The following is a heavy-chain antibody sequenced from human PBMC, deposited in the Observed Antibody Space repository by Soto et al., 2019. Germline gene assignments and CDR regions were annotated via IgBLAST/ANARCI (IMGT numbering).Heavy chain of an antibody. CDR1: GYTFIGYG. J-gene: IGHJ6*02. Sequence: ASVKVSCKASGYTFIGYGISWVRQAPGQGLEWMGWISGYNGDTRYAQNFQGRVTMTTDASTNTAYMDLRTLRSDDTAVYYCARGSGSAAPYYFYYAMDVWGQGTTVTVSS. CDR2: ISGYNGDT. V-gene: IGHV1-18*04. CDR3: ARGSGSAAPYYFYYAMDV. D-gene: IGHD1-26*01.